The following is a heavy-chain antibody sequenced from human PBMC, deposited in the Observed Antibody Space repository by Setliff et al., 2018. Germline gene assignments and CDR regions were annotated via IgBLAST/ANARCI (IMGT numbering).Heavy chain of an antibody. CDR3: AKGGTHESDY. V-gene: IGHV3-23*01. CDR2: ISGSSVDT. CDR1: GFTFSSYA. D-gene: IGHD3-16*01. Sequence: GGSLRLSCAASGFTFSSYAMSWVRQTPGKGLEWVSGISGSSVDTYYVDSVKGRFTISRDNSKNTLYLQMSSLRVEDTAVYYCAKGGTHESDYWGQGTLVTVSS. J-gene: IGHJ4*02.